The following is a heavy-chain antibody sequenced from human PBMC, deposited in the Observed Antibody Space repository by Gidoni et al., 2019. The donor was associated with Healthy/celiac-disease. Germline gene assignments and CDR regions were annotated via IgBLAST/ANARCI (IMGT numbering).Heavy chain of an antibody. J-gene: IGHJ3*02. Sequence: EVQLVESGGGLVKPGGSLRLSCAASGFTFSSYSMNWVRQAPGKGLEWVSSISSSRSYIYYADSVKGRFTISRDNAKNSLYLQMNSLRAEDTAVYYCATTGLADAFDIWGQGTMVTVSS. D-gene: IGHD2-2*01. CDR2: ISSSRSYI. V-gene: IGHV3-21*01. CDR3: ATTGLADAFDI. CDR1: GFTFSSYS.